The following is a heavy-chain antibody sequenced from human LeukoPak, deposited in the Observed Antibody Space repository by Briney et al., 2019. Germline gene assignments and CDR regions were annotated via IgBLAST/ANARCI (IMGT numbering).Heavy chain of an antibody. CDR3: ARERITIFGVVYYYYYGMDV. CDR2: INPNSGGT. D-gene: IGHD3-3*01. J-gene: IGHJ6*02. Sequence: ASVKVSCKASGYTFTGYYMHWVRQAPGQGLEWMGWINPNSGGTNYAQKFQGWFTMTRDTSISTAYMELSRLRSDDTAVYYCARERITIFGVVYYYYYGMDVWGQGTTVTVSS. V-gene: IGHV1-2*04. CDR1: GYTFTGYY.